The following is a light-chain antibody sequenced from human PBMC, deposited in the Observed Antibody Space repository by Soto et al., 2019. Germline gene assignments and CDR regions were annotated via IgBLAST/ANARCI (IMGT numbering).Light chain of an antibody. CDR2: DVS. CDR3: CSYAASSVWV. Sequence: QSALTQPRSVSGSPGQSVIISCTGTSSDVGGYKYVSWYQQHPGKAPKLVIYDVSERPSGVPDRFSGSKSGNTASLTISGLHAEDETDYHCCSYAASSVWVFGGATKLTVL. J-gene: IGLJ3*02. V-gene: IGLV2-11*01. CDR1: SSDVGGYKY.